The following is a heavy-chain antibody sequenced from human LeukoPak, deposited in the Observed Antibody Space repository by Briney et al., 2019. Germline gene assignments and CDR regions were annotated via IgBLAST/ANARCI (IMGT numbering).Heavy chain of an antibody. CDR3: ARVMVRGVRGAFDI. CDR2: ISYDGSNK. V-gene: IGHV3-30*03. Sequence: GGSLRLSCAASGFTFSSYGMHWVRQAPGKGLEWVAVISYDGSNKYYADSVKGRFTISRDNSKNTLYLQMNSLRAEDTAVYYCARVMVRGVRGAFDIWGQGTMVTVSS. J-gene: IGHJ3*02. D-gene: IGHD3-10*01. CDR1: GFTFSSYG.